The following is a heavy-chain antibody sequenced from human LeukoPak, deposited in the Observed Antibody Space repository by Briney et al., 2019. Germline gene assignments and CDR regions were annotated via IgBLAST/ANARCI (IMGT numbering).Heavy chain of an antibody. J-gene: IGHJ4*02. D-gene: IGHD1-26*01. CDR3: ARPSLNSGSYFDY. CDR2: ISSSSSYI. V-gene: IGHV3-21*01. CDR1: GFTFSSYS. Sequence: GGSLRLSCAASGFTFSSYSMNWVRQAPGKGLEWVSSISSSSSYIYYADSVKGRFTISRDNAKNSLYLQMNSLRAEDTAVYYCARPSLNSGSYFDYWGQGILVTVSS.